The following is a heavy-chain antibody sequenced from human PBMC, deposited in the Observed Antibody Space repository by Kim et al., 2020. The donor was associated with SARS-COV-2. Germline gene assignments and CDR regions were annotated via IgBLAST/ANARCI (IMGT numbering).Heavy chain of an antibody. CDR3: ARGLRTLMVRGRDAFDI. J-gene: IGHJ3*02. V-gene: IGHV4-34*01. CDR2: INHSGST. CDR1: GGSFSGYY. D-gene: IGHD3-10*01. Sequence: SETLSLTCAVYGGSFSGYYWSWIRQPPGKGLEWIGEINHSGSTNYNPSLKSRVTISVDTSKNQFSLKLSSVTAADTAVYYCARGLRTLMVRGRDAFDIWGQGTMVTVSS.